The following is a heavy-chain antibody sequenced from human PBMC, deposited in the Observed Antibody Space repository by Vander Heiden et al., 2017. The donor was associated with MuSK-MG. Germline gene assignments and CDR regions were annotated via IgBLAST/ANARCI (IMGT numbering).Heavy chain of an antibody. Sequence: EVQLLESGGGFVHPGGSLTLSCVASGFTFSNYAMSWVRQAPGKGLEWISGVSGSSATTYYADSVKGRFTISRDNSQNTLYLQISSLRAEDTALYYCAKDGGYSSRWYYFDYWGQGALVTVST. J-gene: IGHJ4*02. CDR1: GFTFSNYA. V-gene: IGHV3-23*01. CDR3: AKDGGYSSRWYYFDY. CDR2: VSGSSATT. D-gene: IGHD5-18*01.